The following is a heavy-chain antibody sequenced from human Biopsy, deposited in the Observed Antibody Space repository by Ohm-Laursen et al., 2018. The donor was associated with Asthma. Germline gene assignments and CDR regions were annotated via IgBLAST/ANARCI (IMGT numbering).Heavy chain of an antibody. D-gene: IGHD3-22*01. V-gene: IGHV4-30-2*01. Sequence: LTCAVSGDSINSGGYSLKRVPQPPGKCPEGIASPFPRGTPYYNPSPKSRVTISVDRSKRQFSLKVNSVTAADTAVYYCARMITMIQAANYYSYAMDVWGQGTTVTVSS. CDR1: GDSINSGGYS. CDR3: ARMITMIQAANYYSYAMDV. CDR2: PFPRGTP. J-gene: IGHJ6*02.